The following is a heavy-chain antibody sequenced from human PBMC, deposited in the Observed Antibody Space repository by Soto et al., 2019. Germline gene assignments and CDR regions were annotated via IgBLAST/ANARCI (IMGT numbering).Heavy chain of an antibody. D-gene: IGHD3-3*01. CDR2: ISGSGGST. CDR1: GFTFSSYA. V-gene: IGHV3-23*01. Sequence: GGSLRLSCAACGFTFSSYAMSWVRQAPGKGLEWVSAISGSGGSTYYADSVKGRFTISRDNSKNTLYLQMNSLRAEDTAVYYCAKTTVLRFLEWLLSGFYYMDVWGKGTTVTVSS. J-gene: IGHJ6*03. CDR3: AKTTVLRFLEWLLSGFYYMDV.